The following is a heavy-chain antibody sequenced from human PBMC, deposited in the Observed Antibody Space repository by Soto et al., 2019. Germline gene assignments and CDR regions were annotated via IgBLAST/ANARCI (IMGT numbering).Heavy chain of an antibody. CDR1: GFTFSNYA. CDR3: AKGSGGSRPYYFDY. CDR2: ITGSGGST. D-gene: IGHD2-15*01. V-gene: IGHV3-23*01. Sequence: GGSLRLSCAASGFTFSNYAMSWVRQAPGKGLEWVSAITGSGGSTYYADSVKGRFTISRDNSKSTLYLQMSSLRGEDMAIYYCAKGSGGSRPYYFDYWGQGTLVTVSS. J-gene: IGHJ4*02.